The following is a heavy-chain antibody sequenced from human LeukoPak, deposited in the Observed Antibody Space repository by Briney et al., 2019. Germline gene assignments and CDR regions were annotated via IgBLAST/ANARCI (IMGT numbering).Heavy chain of an antibody. CDR1: GYTFTGYY. V-gene: IGHV1-2*02. J-gene: IGHJ6*02. CDR2: INPNSGGT. CDR3: AKVRLAYGDRNYYYGMDV. Sequence: ASVKVSCKASGYTFTGYYMHWVRQAPGQGLEWMGWINPNSGGTNYAQKFQGRVTMTRDTSISTAYMELSRLRSDDTAVYYCAKVRLAYGDRNYYYGMDVWGQGTTVTVSS. D-gene: IGHD4-17*01.